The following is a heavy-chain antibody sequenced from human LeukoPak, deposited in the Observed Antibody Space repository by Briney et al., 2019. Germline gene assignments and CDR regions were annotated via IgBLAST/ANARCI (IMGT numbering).Heavy chain of an antibody. D-gene: IGHD5-18*01. Sequence: GGSLRLSCAASGFTFSSYSMNWVRQAPGKGLEWVSYISSSSSTIYYADSVKGRFTISRDNSKNSLYLQMNSPRTEDTALYYCAKDEGHSYGPYFDYWGQGTLVTVSS. CDR2: ISSSSSTI. CDR1: GFTFSSYS. CDR3: AKDEGHSYGPYFDY. V-gene: IGHV3-48*04. J-gene: IGHJ4*02.